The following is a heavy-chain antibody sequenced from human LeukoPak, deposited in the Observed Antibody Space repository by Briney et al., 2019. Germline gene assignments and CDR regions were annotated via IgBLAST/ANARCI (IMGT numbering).Heavy chain of an antibody. D-gene: IGHD5-12*01. J-gene: IGHJ4*02. CDR2: IRSKAYGGTT. CDR1: GFTFGDYA. CDR3: TRQYSGYEPTTDYFDY. Sequence: PAGSLSLSCTASGFTFGDYAMSWFRKAPGKGLGWVGFIRSKAYGGTTEYAASVKGRFTISREDSKCIAYLQMNSLKTEDTAVDYCTRQYSGYEPTTDYFDYWGQGTLVTVSS. V-gene: IGHV3-49*03.